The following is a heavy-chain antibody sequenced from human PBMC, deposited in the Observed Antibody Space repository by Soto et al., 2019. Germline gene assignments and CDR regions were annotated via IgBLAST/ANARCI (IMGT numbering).Heavy chain of an antibody. CDR3: ARHPTVTEYYFDY. Sequence: QVQLQESGPGLVKPSETLSLTCTVSGGSISSYYWSWIRQPPGKGLEWIGYISYSGSTNYNPSLKSILTISLDTSKTQFSLKLSSVNAADTAVYYCARHPTVTEYYFDYWGQGTLVTVAS. CDR2: ISYSGST. D-gene: IGHD4-17*01. V-gene: IGHV4-59*08. J-gene: IGHJ4*02. CDR1: GGSISSYY.